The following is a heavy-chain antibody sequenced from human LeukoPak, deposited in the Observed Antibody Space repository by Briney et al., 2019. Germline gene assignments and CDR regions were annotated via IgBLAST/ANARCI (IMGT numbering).Heavy chain of an antibody. V-gene: IGHV4-34*01. Sequence: SETLSLTCAVYGGFFSGYYWSWIRQPPGKGLEWIGEINHSGSTNYNPSLKSRVTISVDTSKNQFSLKLSSVTAADTAVYYCARGLSDSSGYYTTYYMDVWGKGTTVTVSS. CDR3: ARGLSDSSGYYTTYYMDV. CDR1: GGFFSGYY. CDR2: INHSGST. J-gene: IGHJ6*03. D-gene: IGHD3-22*01.